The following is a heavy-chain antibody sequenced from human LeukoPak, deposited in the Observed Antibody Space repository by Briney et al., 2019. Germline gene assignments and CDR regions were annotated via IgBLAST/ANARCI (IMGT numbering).Heavy chain of an antibody. D-gene: IGHD2-2*01. CDR2: ISSSSSYI. Sequence: GGSLRLSCAASGFTFSSYGMNWVRQAPGKGLEWVSSISSSSSYIYYADSVKGRFTISRDNAKNSLYLQMNSLRAEDTAVYYCARDGQDIVVVPAANESYYFDYWGQGTLVTVSS. CDR1: GFTFSSYG. CDR3: ARDGQDIVVVPAANESYYFDY. V-gene: IGHV3-21*01. J-gene: IGHJ4*02.